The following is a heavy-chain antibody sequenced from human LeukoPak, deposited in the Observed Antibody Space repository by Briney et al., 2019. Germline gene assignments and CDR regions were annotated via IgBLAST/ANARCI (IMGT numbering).Heavy chain of an antibody. CDR1: GGSISSYY. D-gene: IGHD3-10*01. CDR2: INHSGST. V-gene: IGHV4-34*01. CDR3: ARISRYYYGSGSYNARGAFDI. J-gene: IGHJ3*02. Sequence: SETLSLTCTVSGGSISSYYWSWIRQPPGKGLEWIGEINHSGSTNYNPSLKSRVTISVDTSKNQFSLKLSSVTAADTAVYYCARISRYYYGSGSYNARGAFDIWGQGTMVTVSS.